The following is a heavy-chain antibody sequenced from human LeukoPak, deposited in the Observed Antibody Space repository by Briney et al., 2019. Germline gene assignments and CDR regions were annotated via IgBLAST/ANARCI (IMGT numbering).Heavy chain of an antibody. CDR1: GFTFSSYA. J-gene: IGHJ4*02. V-gene: IGHV3-30-3*01. CDR3: VSFYETY. Sequence: GGSLRLSCAASGFTFSSYAMHWVRQAPGKGLEWVAVISYDGSNKYYADSVKGRFTISKDNAKNTVYLQMNSLRAEDTAVYYCVSFYETYWGRGTLVTVSS. D-gene: IGHD2/OR15-2a*01. CDR2: ISYDGSNK.